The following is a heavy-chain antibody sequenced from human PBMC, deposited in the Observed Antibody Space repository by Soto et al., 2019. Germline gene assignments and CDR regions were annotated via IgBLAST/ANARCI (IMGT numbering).Heavy chain of an antibody. J-gene: IGHJ5*02. V-gene: IGHV4-39*01. CDR1: GGSISTRSYY. CDR2: MYYTGSA. CDR3: AGSSGYFSDWFDP. Sequence: SETLSLTCTGSGGSISTRSYYWGWVRQPPGKGLEYIGTMYYTGSAYYSPSLKSRVTISVDTSKNQFSLRLRSVTAADTAVYYCAGSSGYFSDWFDPWGQGTLVTVSS. D-gene: IGHD3-22*01.